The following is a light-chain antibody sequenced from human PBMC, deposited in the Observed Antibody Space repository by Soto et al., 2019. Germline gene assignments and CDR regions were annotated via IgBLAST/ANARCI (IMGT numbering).Light chain of an antibody. CDR3: QQYNSYLWT. CDR2: GAS. Sequence: DIQMTQSPSTLSASAGDRVTLTFRASQSINSWLAWYQQKPGKAPRFLIYGASTLESGVPARFSGSGSGTEFTLTISSLQPDDFATYYCQQYNSYLWTFGQGTKVDIK. CDR1: QSINSW. V-gene: IGKV1-5*03. J-gene: IGKJ1*01.